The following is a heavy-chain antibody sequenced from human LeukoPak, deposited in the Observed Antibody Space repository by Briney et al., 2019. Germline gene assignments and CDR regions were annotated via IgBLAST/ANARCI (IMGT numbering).Heavy chain of an antibody. Sequence: PGGSLGLSCAASGFTFSDYYMSWMRQAPGKGLEWVSAISGSGGSTYYADSVKGRFTISRDNSKNTLYLQMNSLRAEDTAVYYCAKSSSYNWNPFDYWGQGTLVTVSS. CDR3: AKSSSYNWNPFDY. D-gene: IGHD1-20*01. V-gene: IGHV3-23*01. CDR1: GFTFSDYY. J-gene: IGHJ4*02. CDR2: ISGSGGST.